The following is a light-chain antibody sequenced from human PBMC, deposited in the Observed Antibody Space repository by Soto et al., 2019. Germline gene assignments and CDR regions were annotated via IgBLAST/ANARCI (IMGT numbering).Light chain of an antibody. J-gene: IGKJ1*01. CDR1: QSVSSN. Sequence: EIVMTQSPATLSLSPGERATLSCRASQSVSSNLAWYQQKPGQAPRLLIYGASNRATGIPDRFSGSGSGTDFPLTISRMQPEYFAVYYCQPYGSTGTFGQGTKVDIK. V-gene: IGKV3-20*01. CDR3: QPYGSTGT. CDR2: GAS.